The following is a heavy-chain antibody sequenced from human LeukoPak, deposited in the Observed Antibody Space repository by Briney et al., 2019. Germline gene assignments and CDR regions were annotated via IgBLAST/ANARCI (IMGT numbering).Heavy chain of an antibody. Sequence: VSVKVSCKASGYTFTIYGISWVRQAPGQGLEWMGWISAYNGNTNYAQKLQGRVTMTTDTSTSTAYMDMRRLRSDDTAVYYCARDVTGTTYDYWGQGTLVTVSS. CDR3: ARDVTGTTYDY. CDR2: ISAYNGNT. V-gene: IGHV1-18*01. CDR1: GYTFTIYG. D-gene: IGHD1-7*01. J-gene: IGHJ4*02.